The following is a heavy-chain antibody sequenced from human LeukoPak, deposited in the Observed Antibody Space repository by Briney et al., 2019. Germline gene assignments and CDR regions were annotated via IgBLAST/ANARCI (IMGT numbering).Heavy chain of an antibody. Sequence: SQTLSLTCAISGDSVSSTSATWNWTRKSPSRGLEWLGRTYYRSKWSSDYAASVKSRITVKSDTSKNQFSLQLNSVTPEDTAVYYCARGPGWVDPWGQGTLVTVSS. V-gene: IGHV6-1*01. D-gene: IGHD2-2*01. CDR1: GDSVSSTSAT. CDR2: TYYRSKWSS. CDR3: ARGPGWVDP. J-gene: IGHJ5*02.